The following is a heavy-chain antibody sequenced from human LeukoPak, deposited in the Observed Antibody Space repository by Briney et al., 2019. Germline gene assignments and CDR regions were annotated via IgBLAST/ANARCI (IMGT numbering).Heavy chain of an antibody. CDR1: GFSVGTEY. CDR3: ARVGDHYHWYFDL. J-gene: IGHJ2*01. V-gene: IGHV3-53*01. D-gene: IGHD3-10*01. Sequence: PGGSLTLSCAASGFSVGTEYMNWGRQAPGKGLEWVSILCSGADTYYTDSVKGRFTISRDSSRNTLFLHMHSLRADDTAIYYCARVGDHYHWYFDLWGRGTRVSVSS. CDR2: LCSGADT.